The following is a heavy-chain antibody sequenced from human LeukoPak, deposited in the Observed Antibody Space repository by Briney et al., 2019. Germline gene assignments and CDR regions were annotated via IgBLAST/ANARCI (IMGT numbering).Heavy chain of an antibody. Sequence: SETLSLTCTVSGGSISSSSYYWGQIRQPPGKGLAWIGSIYYSGSTYYNPSLKSRVTISVDTSKNQFSLKLSSVTAADTAVYYCAPGDFSGFWFDPWGRGPLVTVSS. V-gene: IGHV4-39*01. CDR2: IYYSGST. J-gene: IGHJ5*02. D-gene: IGHD3-10*01. CDR3: APGDFSGFWFDP. CDR1: GGSISSSSYY.